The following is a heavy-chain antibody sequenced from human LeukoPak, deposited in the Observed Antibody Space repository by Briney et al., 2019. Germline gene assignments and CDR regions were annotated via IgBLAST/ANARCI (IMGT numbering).Heavy chain of an antibody. D-gene: IGHD6-19*01. CDR1: GGSISSYY. V-gene: IGHV4-59*01. Sequence: SETLSLTCTVSGGSISSYYWSWIRQPPGKGLEWIGYIYYSGSTNYNPSPKSRVTISVDTSKNQFSLKLSSVTAADTAVYYCARDRGSDFDYWGQGTLVTVSS. J-gene: IGHJ4*02. CDR3: ARDRGSDFDY. CDR2: IYYSGST.